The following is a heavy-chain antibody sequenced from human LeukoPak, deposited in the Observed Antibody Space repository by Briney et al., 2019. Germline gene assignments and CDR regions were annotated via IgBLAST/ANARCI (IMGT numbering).Heavy chain of an antibody. Sequence: ASVKVSCKASGYTFTSYGISWVRQAPGQGLEWMGWISAYNGNTNYAQKLQGRVTMTTDTSTSTAYMELRSLRSDDTAVYYCARMQGPTVTWRGDYFDYWGQGTLVTVSS. V-gene: IGHV1-18*01. D-gene: IGHD4-17*01. CDR1: GYTFTSYG. CDR3: ARMQGPTVTWRGDYFDY. CDR2: ISAYNGNT. J-gene: IGHJ4*02.